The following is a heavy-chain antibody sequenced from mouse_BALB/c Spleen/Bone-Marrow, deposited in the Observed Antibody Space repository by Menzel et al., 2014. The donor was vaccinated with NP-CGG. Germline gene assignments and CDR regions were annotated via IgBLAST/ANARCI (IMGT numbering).Heavy chain of an antibody. CDR3: ARGYYDDY. J-gene: IGHJ2*01. CDR1: GFTFTDYF. V-gene: IGHV7-3*02. CDR2: IRNKANDYTT. D-gene: IGHD2-4*01. Sequence: EVQGVESGGGLVQPGGSLRLSCATSGFTFTDYFMTWVRQPPGKALEWLGFIRNKANDYTTEYSASVKGRFTISRNNSQSILYLQMNTLRAGDSATYYCARGYYDDYWGQGTTLTVSS.